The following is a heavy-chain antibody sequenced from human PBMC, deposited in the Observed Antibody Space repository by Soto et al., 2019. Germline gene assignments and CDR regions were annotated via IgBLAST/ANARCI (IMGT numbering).Heavy chain of an antibody. J-gene: IGHJ6*02. V-gene: IGHV1-58*01. CDR1: GITFRRSA. D-gene: IGHD6-13*01. Sequence: SVKVSCKASGITFRRSAVQWMRQARGQPLEWIGRIVVGSGSTTYAQIVQERITITRDMSTSTVYMDLRSLRPEDTAVYYCAADRRSSSWGSYYYYGMDVWGQGTTVTVSS. CDR2: IVVGSGST. CDR3: AADRRSSSWGSYYYYGMDV.